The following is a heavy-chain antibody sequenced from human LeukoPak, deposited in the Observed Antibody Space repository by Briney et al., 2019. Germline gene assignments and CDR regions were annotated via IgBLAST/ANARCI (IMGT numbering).Heavy chain of an antibody. CDR2: MSYDGSNK. CDR1: GFTFSSYA. D-gene: IGHD3-3*01. V-gene: IGHV3-30-3*01. Sequence: GGSLRLSCAASGFTFSSYAMHWVRQAPGKGLEWVAVMSYDGSNKYYADSVKGRFTISRDNSKNTLYLQMNSLRAEDTAVYYCARDSYYDFWSGYPFDYWGQGTLVTVSS. J-gene: IGHJ4*02. CDR3: ARDSYYDFWSGYPFDY.